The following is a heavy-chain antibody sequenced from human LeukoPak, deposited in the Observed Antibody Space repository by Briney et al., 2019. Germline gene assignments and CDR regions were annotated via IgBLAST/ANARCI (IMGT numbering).Heavy chain of an antibody. CDR2: VIDSVRT. Sequence: SETLSLTCTVSGTSISSHYWSWLRQPPGKGLEWIGYVIDSVRTKDNPSLKSRPTLSADTSKNEFSLKLSSVTAADTAVYYCATIKHGQIFGYFDFWGQGIKVTVSS. J-gene: IGHJ4*02. CDR1: GTSISSHY. CDR3: ATIKHGQIFGYFDF. D-gene: IGHD3-16*01. V-gene: IGHV4-59*11.